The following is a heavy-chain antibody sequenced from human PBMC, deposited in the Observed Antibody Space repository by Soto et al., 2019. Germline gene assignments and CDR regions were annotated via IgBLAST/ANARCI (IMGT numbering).Heavy chain of an antibody. Sequence: EVQLVESGGGLVQPGGSLRLSCAASGFTFSSYSMNWVRQAPGKGLEWVSYISSSSSTIYYADSVKGRFTISRDNAKNSLYLQMNSLRDEDTAVYYCARDWSNYDFWSGGQYRYYYYGMDVWGQGTTVTVSS. CDR3: ARDWSNYDFWSGGQYRYYYYGMDV. CDR1: GFTFSSYS. D-gene: IGHD3-3*01. CDR2: ISSSSSTI. V-gene: IGHV3-48*02. J-gene: IGHJ6*02.